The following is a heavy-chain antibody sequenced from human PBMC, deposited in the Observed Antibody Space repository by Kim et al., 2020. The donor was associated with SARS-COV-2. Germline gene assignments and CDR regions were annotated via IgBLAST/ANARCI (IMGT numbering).Heavy chain of an antibody. V-gene: IGHV1-2*06. CDR1: GYTFTAYW. J-gene: IGHJ5*02. D-gene: IGHD3-22*01. CDR3: ARGYSESQTNWIDP. CDR2: INPNSGAT. Sequence: ASVKVSCRASGYTFTAYWIHWVRQAPGQGLEWMGRINPNSGATNSAQKFQGRVTMTRDTSINTAYMELSSLTSDDSALYFCARGYSESQTNWIDPWDQGALVTVAS.